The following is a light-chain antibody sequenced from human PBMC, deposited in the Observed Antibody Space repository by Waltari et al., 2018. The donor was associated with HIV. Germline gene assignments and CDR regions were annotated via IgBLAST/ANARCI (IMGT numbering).Light chain of an antibody. CDR3: CSYTVNSTGV. J-gene: IGLJ1*01. Sequence: QSALTQPASVSGSPGQSIAISCTGPSGHIGTYKYVSWYQQHTGKVPKLIIYDVNVRPSGVSDRFSCSKSGNTATLTISGLHSDDEADYYCCSYTVNSTGVFGAGTKITV. V-gene: IGLV2-14*03. CDR2: DVN. CDR1: SGHIGTYKY.